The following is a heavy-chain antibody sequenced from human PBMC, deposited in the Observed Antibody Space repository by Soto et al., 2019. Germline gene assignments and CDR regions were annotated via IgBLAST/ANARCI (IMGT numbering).Heavy chain of an antibody. D-gene: IGHD3-9*01. J-gene: IGHJ5*02. CDR3: ARKRAKYYDILTGYSRDSPKWFDP. CDR2: INHSGST. Sequence: QVQLQQWGAGLLKPSETLSLTCAVYGGSFSGYYWSWIRQPPGKGLEWIGEINHSGSTNYNPSLKSRVTISVDTSKNQFSLKLSSVTAADTAVYYCARKRAKYYDILTGYSRDSPKWFDPWGQGTPVTVSS. V-gene: IGHV4-34*01. CDR1: GGSFSGYY.